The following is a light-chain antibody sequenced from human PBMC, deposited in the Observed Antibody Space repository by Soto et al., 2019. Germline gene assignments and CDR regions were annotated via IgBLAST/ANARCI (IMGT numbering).Light chain of an antibody. Sequence: QSVLTQPPSVSGAPGQRVTISCTGSSSNIGAGYDVHWYQQLPGTAPKLLIYSNNNRPSGVPDRFSASKSGTSASLAITGLQAEDEAGYYCQSYDSSLSGRYVFGTGTKVTVL. CDR3: QSYDSSLSGRYV. V-gene: IGLV1-40*01. CDR2: SNN. J-gene: IGLJ1*01. CDR1: SSNIGAGYD.